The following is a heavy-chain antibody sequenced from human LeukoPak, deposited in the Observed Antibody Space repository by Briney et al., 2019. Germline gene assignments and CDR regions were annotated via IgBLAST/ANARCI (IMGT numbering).Heavy chain of an antibody. D-gene: IGHD6-6*01. V-gene: IGHV3-23*01. CDR3: AKAGAYSSSSYDY. J-gene: IGHJ4*02. CDR2: TSASGAST. Sequence: GGSLRLSCAVSGFTINNYAMSWVRQAPGKGLEWVSATSASGASTYYADSVKGRFTISRDISENTLYLQMNSLRDEDTALYYCAKAGAYSSSSYDYWGQGALVTVSS. CDR1: GFTINNYA.